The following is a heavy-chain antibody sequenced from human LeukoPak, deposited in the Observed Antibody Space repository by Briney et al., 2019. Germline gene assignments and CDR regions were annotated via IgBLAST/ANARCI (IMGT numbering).Heavy chain of an antibody. V-gene: IGHV1-18*01. J-gene: IGHJ4*02. D-gene: IGHD3-10*01. CDR3: ARDGNSVLLWFGELLPYFDY. Sequence: ASVKVSCKASGYTFTIYGISWARQAPGQGLEWMGWISAYNGNTNYAQKLQGRVTMTIDTSTSTAYMELRSLRSDDTAVYYCARDGNSVLLWFGELLPYFDYWGQGTLVTVS. CDR2: ISAYNGNT. CDR1: GYTFTIYG.